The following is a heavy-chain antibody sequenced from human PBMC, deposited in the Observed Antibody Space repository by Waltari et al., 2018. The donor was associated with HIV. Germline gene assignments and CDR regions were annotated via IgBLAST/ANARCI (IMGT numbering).Heavy chain of an antibody. Sequence: QLQESGPGLVKPSQTLSLPCPVPRGSITRGSYHWTWIRQPAGKGLEWIGRLYTTGSTDYNPSLKSRATISGDTSKNQFSLKLSSVTAADTAVYYCARGVVGGYDLGNNWFDPWGQGTLVTVSS. D-gene: IGHD5-12*01. CDR3: ARGVVGGYDLGNNWFDP. CDR1: RGSITRGSYH. J-gene: IGHJ5*02. V-gene: IGHV4-61*02. CDR2: LYTTGST.